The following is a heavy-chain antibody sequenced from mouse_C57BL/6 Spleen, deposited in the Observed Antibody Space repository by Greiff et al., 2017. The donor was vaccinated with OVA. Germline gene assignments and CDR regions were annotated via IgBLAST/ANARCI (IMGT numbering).Heavy chain of an antibody. CDR3: ARYDGNLYYFDY. CDR1: GFNIKDYY. V-gene: IGHV14-2*01. J-gene: IGHJ2*01. Sequence: EVKLMESGAELVKPGASVKLSCTASGFNIKDYYMHWVKQRTEQGLEWIGRIDPEDGETKYAPKFQGKATITADTSSNTAYLQLSSLTSEDTAVYYCARYDGNLYYFDYWGQGTTLTVSS. CDR2: IDPEDGET. D-gene: IGHD2-3*01.